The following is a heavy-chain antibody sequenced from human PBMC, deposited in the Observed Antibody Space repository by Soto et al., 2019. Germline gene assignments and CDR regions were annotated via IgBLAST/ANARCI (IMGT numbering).Heavy chain of an antibody. CDR3: TRGEIAAAYNWFDP. CDR2: TYYRSKLYN. J-gene: IGHJ5*02. Sequence: PSQTLSLTCAISGDSVSSNSATWNWIRQSPSRGLEWLGRTYYRSKLYNDYAVFVKSRITINPDTSKNQFSLQLNSVTPEDTAMYYCTRGEIAAAYNWFDPWGQGTLVTVSS. CDR1: GDSVSSNSAT. V-gene: IGHV6-1*01. D-gene: IGHD6-13*01.